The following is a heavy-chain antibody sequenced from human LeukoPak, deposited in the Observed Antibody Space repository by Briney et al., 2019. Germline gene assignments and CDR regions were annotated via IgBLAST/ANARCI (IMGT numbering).Heavy chain of an antibody. CDR2: ISYDGSNK. Sequence: GRSLRLSGAASGFTFSSYAMHWVRQAPGKGLEGVAVISYDGSNKYYADSVKGRFTISRDNSKNTLYLQMNSLRAEDTAVYYCAREHGVRGGGPYYYYGMDVWGQGTTVTVSS. CDR1: GFTFSSYA. CDR3: AREHGVRGGGPYYYYGMDV. D-gene: IGHD3-10*01. V-gene: IGHV3-30*04. J-gene: IGHJ6*02.